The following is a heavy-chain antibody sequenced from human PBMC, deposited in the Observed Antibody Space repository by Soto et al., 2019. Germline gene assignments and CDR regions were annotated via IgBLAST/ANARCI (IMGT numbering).Heavy chain of an antibody. CDR3: TTVFEY. CDR1: GFTFTNYW. V-gene: IGHV3-74*01. CDR2: IDGIGTGT. Sequence: EVQLVQSGGGSVQPGGSLRLSCAASGFTFTNYWMHWVRQVPGKGLVWVARIDGIGTGTSYSDSVRGGFTISRDNAENMLYLQRNRLRAEDTAVYYCTTVFEYWGRGTLVTVSS. J-gene: IGHJ4*02.